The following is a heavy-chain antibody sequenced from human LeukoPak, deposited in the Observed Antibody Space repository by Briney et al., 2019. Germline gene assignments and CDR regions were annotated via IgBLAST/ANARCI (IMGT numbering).Heavy chain of an antibody. J-gene: IGHJ5*02. V-gene: IGHV3-23*01. CDR3: AKLVPSDDFWSGYLGWFDP. Sequence: GSLRLSCAASGFTFSSYAMSWVRQAPGKGLEWVSAISGSGGSTYYADSVKGRFTISRDNSKNTLYLQMNSLRAEDTAVYYCAKLVPSDDFWSGYLGWFDPWGQGTLVTVSS. CDR1: GFTFSSYA. CDR2: ISGSGGST. D-gene: IGHD3-3*01.